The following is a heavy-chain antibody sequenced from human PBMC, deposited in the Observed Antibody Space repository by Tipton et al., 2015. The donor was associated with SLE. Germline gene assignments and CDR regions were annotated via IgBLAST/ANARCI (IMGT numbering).Heavy chain of an antibody. D-gene: IGHD3-9*01. CDR2: IYYSGST. J-gene: IGHJ4*02. CDR3: ARLVGAYDILTGYYQRYFDY. V-gene: IGHV4-39*01. CDR1: GDSISSSSNY. Sequence: TLSLTCTASGDSISSSSNYWGWIRQPPGKGLVGFGGIYYSGSTYYNPSLKSRVTISVATSKNQFSLKVSSVTAADTAVYYCARLVGAYDILTGYYQRYFDYWGQGTLVTVSS.